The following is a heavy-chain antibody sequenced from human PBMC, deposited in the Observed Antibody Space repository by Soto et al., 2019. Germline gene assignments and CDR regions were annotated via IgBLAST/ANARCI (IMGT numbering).Heavy chain of an antibody. Sequence: SETLSLTCAVYGGSFSGYYWSWIRQPPGKGLEWSGEINHSGSTNYNPSLKSRVTISVDTSKNQFSLKLSSVTAADTAVYYCARVSPQLLWGYYYGMDVWGQGTTVTVSS. J-gene: IGHJ6*02. CDR1: GGSFSGYY. V-gene: IGHV4-34*01. CDR3: ARVSPQLLWGYYYGMDV. D-gene: IGHD2-2*01. CDR2: INHSGST.